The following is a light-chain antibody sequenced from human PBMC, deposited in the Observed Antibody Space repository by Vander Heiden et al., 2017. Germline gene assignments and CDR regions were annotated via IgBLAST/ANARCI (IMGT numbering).Light chain of an antibody. J-gene: IGKJ2*01. CDR2: GAS. CDR1: QDIRND. Sequence: IQITQSPSSLCASVGDRVTITCRASQDIRNDLGWYKQKPGKDTKLLIYGASSLQSGVPSRFTGSGSGTDFTLSISSLQPEDFATYYCLHDYNYPFTFGQGTKLAIK. V-gene: IGKV1-6*01. CDR3: LHDYNYPFT.